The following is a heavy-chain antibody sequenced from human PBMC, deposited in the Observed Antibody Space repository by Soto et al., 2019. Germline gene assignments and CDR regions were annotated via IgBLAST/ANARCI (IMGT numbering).Heavy chain of an antibody. Sequence: KSSETLSLTCTVSGGSISSYYWSWIRQPPGKGLEWIGYIYYSGSTNYNPSLKSRVTISVDTSKNQFSLKLSSVTAADTAVYYCARTPGGWGAAAALGMDYFDYWGQGTLVTVSS. CDR2: IYYSGST. CDR3: ARTPGGWGAAAALGMDYFDY. CDR1: GGSISSYY. V-gene: IGHV4-59*01. D-gene: IGHD6-13*01. J-gene: IGHJ4*02.